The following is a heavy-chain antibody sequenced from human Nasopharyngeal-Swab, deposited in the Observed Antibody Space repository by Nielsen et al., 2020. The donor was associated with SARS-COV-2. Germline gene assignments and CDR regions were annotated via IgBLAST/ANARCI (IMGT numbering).Heavy chain of an antibody. CDR3: TTEYYDFWSGYQNWFDP. V-gene: IGHV3-15*01. CDR2: IKSKTDGGTT. Sequence: GGSLRLSCAASGFTFSNAWMSWVRQAPGKGLEWVGRIKSKTDGGTTDYAAPVKGRFTISRDDSKNTLYLQMNSLKTEDTAVYYCTTEYYDFWSGYQNWFDPWGQGTLVTVSS. J-gene: IGHJ5*02. CDR1: GFTFSNAW. D-gene: IGHD3-3*01.